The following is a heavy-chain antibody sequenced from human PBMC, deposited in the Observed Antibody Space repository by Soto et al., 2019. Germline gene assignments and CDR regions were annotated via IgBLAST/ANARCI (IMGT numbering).Heavy chain of an antibody. V-gene: IGHV3-23*01. Sequence: EVQVLESGGGLVQPGGSLRLSCAASGFTFSSYAMSWVRQAPGKGLEWVSVISGSGGSTYYADSVKGRFTISRDNSKNTLYLQMNSLSAEDPAVYYCAKDVGSGWLIFDYWGQGTLVTVSA. D-gene: IGHD6-19*01. CDR3: AKDVGSGWLIFDY. J-gene: IGHJ4*02. CDR2: ISGSGGST. CDR1: GFTFSSYA.